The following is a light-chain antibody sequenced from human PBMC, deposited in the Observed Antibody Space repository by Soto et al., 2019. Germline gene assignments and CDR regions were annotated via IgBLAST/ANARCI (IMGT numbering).Light chain of an antibody. CDR1: QDVNIY. CDR3: QQYGNWPLT. J-gene: IGKJ4*01. CDR2: GAS. Sequence: EILMTQSPATLSVSPGERATLSCRASQDVNIYLAWYQQKHGQAPRLLISGASTRATGIPARFSGSGSGTAFTLTISSLQSEDVAVYYCQQYGNWPLTFGGGTNVEIK. V-gene: IGKV3D-15*01.